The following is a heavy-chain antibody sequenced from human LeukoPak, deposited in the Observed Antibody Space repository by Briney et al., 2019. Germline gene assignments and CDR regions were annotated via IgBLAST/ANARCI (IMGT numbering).Heavy chain of an antibody. V-gene: IGHV3-30*03. D-gene: IGHD5-18*01. Sequence: PGGSLRLSCAASGFTFSSYGMHWVRQAPGKGLEWVAVISYDGSNKYYADSVKGRFTISRDNSKNTLYLQMNSLRAEDTAVYYCARDPAIQSWLSAYYFDYWGQGTLVTVSS. CDR1: GFTFSSYG. CDR3: ARDPAIQSWLSAYYFDY. J-gene: IGHJ4*02. CDR2: ISYDGSNK.